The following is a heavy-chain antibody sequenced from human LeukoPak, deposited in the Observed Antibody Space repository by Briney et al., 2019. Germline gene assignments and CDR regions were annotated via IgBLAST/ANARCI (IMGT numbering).Heavy chain of an antibody. CDR1: GFTFSSYS. D-gene: IGHD3-3*01. J-gene: IGHJ3*02. CDR3: ARRITIFGVVILDAFDI. Sequence: PGGSLRLSCAASGFTFSSYSMNWVRQAPGKGLEWVSSISSSSSYIYYADSVKGRFTISRDNAKNSLYLQMNSLRAEDTAVYYCARRITIFGVVILDAFDIWGQGTMVTVSS. V-gene: IGHV3-21*01. CDR2: ISSSSSYI.